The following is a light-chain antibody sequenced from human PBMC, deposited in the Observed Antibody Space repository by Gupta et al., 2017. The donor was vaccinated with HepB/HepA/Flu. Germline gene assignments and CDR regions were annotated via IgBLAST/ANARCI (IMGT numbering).Light chain of an antibody. J-gene: IGKJ2*02. V-gene: IGKV3D-11*02. CDR2: DGS. Sequence: EIVLTQSPATLSLSPGERATLSCRASQSVRSYLAWYQQKPGQATRLLSHDGSSGPGPDFTRTISSLEPEDFAVYYCQQCCDWPRTFGQGTKVEIK. CDR1: QSVRSY. CDR3: QQCCDWPRT.